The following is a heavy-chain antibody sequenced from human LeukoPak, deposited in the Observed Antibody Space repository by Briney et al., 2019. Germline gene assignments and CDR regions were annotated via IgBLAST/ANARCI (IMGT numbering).Heavy chain of an antibody. J-gene: IGHJ5*02. CDR2: INPSGGST. V-gene: IGHV1-46*01. CDR3: ARDQRDITIFGVVIMVGWFDP. Sequence: ASVKVSCKASGYTFTSYYMHWVRQAPGQGLEWMGIINPSGGSTSYAQKFQSRVTMTRDMSTSTVYMELSSLRSEDTAVYYCARDQRDITIFGVVIMVGWFDPWGQGTLVTVSS. CDR1: GYTFTSYY. D-gene: IGHD3-3*01.